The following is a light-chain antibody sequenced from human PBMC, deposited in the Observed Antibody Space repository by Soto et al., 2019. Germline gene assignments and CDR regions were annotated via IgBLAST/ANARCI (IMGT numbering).Light chain of an antibody. Sequence: NFMVTQPHSVSESPGKTVTISCIRSSGSIASNYVQWYQQRPGSAPSTVIYEDNQRPSGVPDRFSGSVDSSSNSASLSISGLKPEDEADYYCQSYDTINRVFGGGTKLTVL. J-gene: IGLJ3*02. CDR1: SGSIASNY. CDR2: EDN. V-gene: IGLV6-57*04. CDR3: QSYDTINRV.